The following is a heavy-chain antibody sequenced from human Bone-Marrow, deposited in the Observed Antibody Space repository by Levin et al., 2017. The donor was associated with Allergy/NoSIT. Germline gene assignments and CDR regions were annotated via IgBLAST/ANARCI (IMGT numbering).Heavy chain of an antibody. Sequence: ASVKVSCKASGYTFTTYGLTWVRQAPGQGLEWMGWVSAYSGNTNYALNLQDRVPMTTDTATNTAYMELTSLRSDDTAIYYCARGHFPYYYYGMDVWGQGTTVVVSS. CDR2: VSAYSGNT. J-gene: IGHJ6*02. CDR1: GYTFTTYG. V-gene: IGHV1-18*01. CDR3: ARGHFPYYYYGMDV.